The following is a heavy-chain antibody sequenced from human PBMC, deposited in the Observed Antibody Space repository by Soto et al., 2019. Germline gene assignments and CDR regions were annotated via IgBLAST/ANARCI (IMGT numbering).Heavy chain of an antibody. V-gene: IGHV3-74*01. J-gene: IGHJ4*02. CDR3: ARPGGEWELAWRFDY. CDR2: INSDGSST. D-gene: IGHD1-26*01. CDR1: GFTFSSYW. Sequence: EVQLVESGGGLVQPGGSLRLSCAASGFTFSSYWMHWVRQAPGKGLVWVSRINSDGSSTSYADSVKGRFTISRDNAKNTLYLQRNSLRAEDTAVYYCARPGGEWELAWRFDYWGQGTLVTVSS.